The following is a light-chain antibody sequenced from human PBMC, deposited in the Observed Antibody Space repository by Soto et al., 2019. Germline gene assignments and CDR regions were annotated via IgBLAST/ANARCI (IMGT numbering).Light chain of an antibody. CDR2: GAS. CDR3: QQHNNRPPK. Sequence: EIVLTQSPATLSLSPGERATLSCRASQSVFTSLAWFQQKPGQAPRRLIYGASTRATGIPARFSGSGSGTKVTLTTISLQSADFAVYYCQQHNNRPPKFGQGTKVDI. CDR1: QSVFTS. V-gene: IGKV3-15*01. J-gene: IGKJ1*01.